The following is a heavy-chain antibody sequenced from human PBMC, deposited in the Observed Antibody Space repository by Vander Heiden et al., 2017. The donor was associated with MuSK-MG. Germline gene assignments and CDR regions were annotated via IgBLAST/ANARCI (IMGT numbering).Heavy chain of an antibody. V-gene: IGHV3-49*04. Sequence: EVQLVESGGGLVQPGRSLRLSCTASGFTFGDYAMSWVRQAPGKGLEWVGFIRSKAYGGTTEYAASVKGRVTISRDDSKSIAYLQMNSLKTEDTAVYYCTRDLITMGRGSDDAFDIWGQGTMVTVSS. CDR2: IRSKAYGGTT. D-gene: IGHD3-10*01. CDR3: TRDLITMGRGSDDAFDI. CDR1: GFTFGDYA. J-gene: IGHJ3*02.